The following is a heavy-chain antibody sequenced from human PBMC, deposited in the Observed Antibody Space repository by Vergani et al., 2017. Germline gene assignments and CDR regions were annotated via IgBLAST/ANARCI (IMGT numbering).Heavy chain of an antibody. CDR2: IKQDGSEK. Sequence: EVQLVESGGGLVQPGGSLRLSCAASGFTFSSYWMSWVRQAPGKGLEWVANIKQDGSEKYYVDSVKGRFTISRDNAKNSLYLQMNSLRAEDTAVYYCAREMIGSGSTDDAFDIWGQGTMVTVSS. V-gene: IGHV3-7*01. D-gene: IGHD3-10*01. CDR1: GFTFSSYW. J-gene: IGHJ3*02. CDR3: AREMIGSGSTDDAFDI.